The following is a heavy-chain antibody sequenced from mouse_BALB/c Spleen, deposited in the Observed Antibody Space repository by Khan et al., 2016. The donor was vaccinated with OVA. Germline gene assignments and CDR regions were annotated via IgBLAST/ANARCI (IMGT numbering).Heavy chain of an antibody. CDR3: ARVNWQSYYFDY. Sequence: VQLQQSGPELVKPGASVKMSCKASGYTFTNYVLHWVKQKPGQGLEWIGYINPYNGGTKYNEKFKVKATLASDKSSITAYMELSSLTSEDSAVYYCARVNWQSYYFDYWGQGTTLTLSS. CDR2: INPYNGGT. D-gene: IGHD4-1*01. J-gene: IGHJ2*01. V-gene: IGHV1S136*01. CDR1: GYTFTNYV.